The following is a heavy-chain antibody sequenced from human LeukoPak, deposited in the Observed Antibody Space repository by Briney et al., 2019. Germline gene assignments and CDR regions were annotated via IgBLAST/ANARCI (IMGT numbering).Heavy chain of an antibody. Sequence: PGGSLRLSCAASGFTFSSYAMHWVRQAPGKGLEWVALISYDGGNKYSADSVKGRFTISRDNSKNTLYLQMNSLRAEDTSVYCCARGARGSGWRVFDYWGQGTLVTVSS. CDR3: ARGARGSGWRVFDY. D-gene: IGHD6-19*01. J-gene: IGHJ4*02. CDR1: GFTFSSYA. V-gene: IGHV3-30*04. CDR2: ISYDGGNK.